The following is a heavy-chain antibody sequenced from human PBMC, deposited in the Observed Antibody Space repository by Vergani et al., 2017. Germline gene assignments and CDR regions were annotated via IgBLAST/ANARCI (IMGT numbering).Heavy chain of an antibody. CDR1: GSSISSYY. D-gene: IGHD3-3*01. CDR2: IYYRGNT. V-gene: IGHV4-59*01. J-gene: IGHJ6*02. CDR3: ARNHFYDVWSGPYPSYGMDG. Sequence: QVQLQESGPGLVKTSETLSLTCTVAGSSISSYYWSWIRQPTGQGLEWIGYIYYRGNTNYNPSLKSRVTISVDTSKNHFSLKLSSVTAADTAVYYCARNHFYDVWSGPYPSYGMDGWGQGTTVTVSS.